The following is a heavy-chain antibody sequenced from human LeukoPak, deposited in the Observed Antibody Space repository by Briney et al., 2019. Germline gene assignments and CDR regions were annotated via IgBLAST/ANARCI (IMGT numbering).Heavy chain of an antibody. Sequence: SETLSLTCTVSGGSISSYYWNWIRQPPGKGLEWIGYIYYSGSTNYNPSLKSRVTISVDTSKNQFSLKLSSVTAADTAVYYCARESAGEYYGSGSYFDYWGQGTLVTVSS. CDR1: GGSISSYY. V-gene: IGHV4-59*01. J-gene: IGHJ4*02. CDR3: ARESAGEYYGSGSYFDY. D-gene: IGHD3-10*01. CDR2: IYYSGST.